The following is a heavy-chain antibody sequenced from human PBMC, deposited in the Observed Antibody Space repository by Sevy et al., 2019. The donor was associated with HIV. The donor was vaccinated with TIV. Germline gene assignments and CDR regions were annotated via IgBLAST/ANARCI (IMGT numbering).Heavy chain of an antibody. CDR2: IIPIFGTA. J-gene: IGHJ4*02. V-gene: IGHV1-69*13. Sequence: ASVKVSCKASGGTFSSYAISWVRQAPGQGLEWMGGIIPIFGTANYAQKFQGRVTITADESTSTAYMELSRLRSEDTAVYYCAGGAGKVVVVPAAMRAYYFDYWGQGTLVTVSS. D-gene: IGHD2-2*01. CDR3: AGGAGKVVVVPAAMRAYYFDY. CDR1: GGTFSSYA.